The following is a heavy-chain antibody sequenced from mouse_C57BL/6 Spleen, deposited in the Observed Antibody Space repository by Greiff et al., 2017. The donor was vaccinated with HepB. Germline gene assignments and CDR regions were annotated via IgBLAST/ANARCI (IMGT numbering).Heavy chain of an antibody. CDR2: IYPGSGST. D-gene: IGHD2-5*01. CDR1: GYTFTSYW. J-gene: IGHJ2*01. V-gene: IGHV1-55*01. Sequence: QVHVKQPGAELVKPGASVKMSCKASGYTFTSYWITWVKQRPGQGLEWIGDIYPGSGSTNYNEKFKSKATLTVDTSSSTAYMQLSSLTSEDSAVYYCARSGSNYKYYFDYWGQGTTLTVSS. CDR3: ARSGSNYKYYFDY.